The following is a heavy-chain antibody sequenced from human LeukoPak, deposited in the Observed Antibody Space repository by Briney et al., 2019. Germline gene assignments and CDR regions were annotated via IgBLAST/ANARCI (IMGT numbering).Heavy chain of an antibody. V-gene: IGHV3-43*02. CDR1: GFTFDDYV. CDR2: ISGDGGST. J-gene: IGHJ4*02. CDR3: AKDIGRGNDYFDF. Sequence: GGSLRLSCAASGFTFDDYVMHWVRQLPGKGLEWVSLISGDGGSTYYADSVKGRFTISRDNSKDSLYLQMNSLRTEDTALYYCAKDIGRGNDYFDFWGQGTLVTVSS. D-gene: IGHD3-16*01.